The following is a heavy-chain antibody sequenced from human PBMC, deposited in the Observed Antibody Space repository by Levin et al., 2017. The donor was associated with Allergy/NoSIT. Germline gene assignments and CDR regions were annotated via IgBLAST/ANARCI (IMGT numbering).Heavy chain of an antibody. Sequence: SQTLSLTCAVYGGSFSGYYWSWIRQPPGKGLEWIGEINHSGSTNYNPSLKSRVTISVDTSKNQFSLKLSSVTAADTAVYYCARVRGVGYDFWSGYPGSSNYYYGMDVWGQGTTVTVSS. D-gene: IGHD3-3*01. V-gene: IGHV4-34*01. CDR3: ARVRGVGYDFWSGYPGSSNYYYGMDV. J-gene: IGHJ6*02. CDR2: INHSGST. CDR1: GGSFSGYY.